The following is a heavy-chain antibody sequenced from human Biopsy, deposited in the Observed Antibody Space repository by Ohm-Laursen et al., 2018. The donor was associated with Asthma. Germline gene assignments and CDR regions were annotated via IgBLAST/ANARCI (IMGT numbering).Heavy chain of an antibody. D-gene: IGHD2-15*01. CDR1: GYTFSNYA. CDR2: ISGYNGDT. J-gene: IGHJ5*02. Sequence: ASVKVSCKAFGYTFSNYAISWVRQAPGQGLEWMGWISGYNGDTKFAQNVKGRLSLTTDTSTSTAYMELRSLTSDDTAVYYCVRDKVVVVPGSKGPTDWFDPWGQGTLVTVSS. CDR3: VRDKVVVVPGSKGPTDWFDP. V-gene: IGHV1-18*04.